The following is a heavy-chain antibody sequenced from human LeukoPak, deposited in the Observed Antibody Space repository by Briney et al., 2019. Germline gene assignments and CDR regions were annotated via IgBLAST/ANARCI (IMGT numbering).Heavy chain of an antibody. J-gene: IGHJ6*02. V-gene: IGHV1-3*01. CDR3: ARALYPDIVVVVAAKGGSMDV. Sequence: ASVRVSCKASGYTFTSYAMHWVRLAPGQRLGWMGWINAGNGNTKYSQKFQGRVTIAAEESTSTAYMELSSLRSEDTAVYYCARALYPDIVVVVAAKGGSMDVWGQGTTVTVSS. CDR2: INAGNGNT. CDR1: GYTFTSYA. D-gene: IGHD2-15*01.